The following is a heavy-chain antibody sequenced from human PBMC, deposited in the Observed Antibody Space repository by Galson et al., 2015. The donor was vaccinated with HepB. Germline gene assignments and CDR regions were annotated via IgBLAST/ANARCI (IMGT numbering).Heavy chain of an antibody. D-gene: IGHD6-19*01. CDR2: INAGNGNT. J-gene: IGHJ4*02. V-gene: IGHV1-3*01. CDR1: GYTFTNYA. CDR3: ARDAAVAVYYFDY. Sequence: SVKVSCKASGYTFTNYAMHWVRQAPGQRLEWMGWINAGNGNTKYSRKFQGRVTITRDTSASTAYMELSSLRSEDTAVYYCARDAAVAVYYFDYWGQGTLVTVSS.